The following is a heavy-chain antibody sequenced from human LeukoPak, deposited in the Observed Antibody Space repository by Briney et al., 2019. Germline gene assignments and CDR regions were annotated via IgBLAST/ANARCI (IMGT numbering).Heavy chain of an antibody. CDR1: GGSISSSSYY. J-gene: IGHJ4*02. CDR3: ARHSAGRVFDY. V-gene: IGHV4-39*01. D-gene: IGHD3-10*01. CDR2: IYYSGST. Sequence: ASETLSLTCTVSGGSISSSSYYWGWIRQPPGKGLEWIGSIYYSGSTYYNPSLKSRVTISVHTSKNQFSLKLSSVTAADTAVYYCARHSAGRVFDYWGQGTLVTVSS.